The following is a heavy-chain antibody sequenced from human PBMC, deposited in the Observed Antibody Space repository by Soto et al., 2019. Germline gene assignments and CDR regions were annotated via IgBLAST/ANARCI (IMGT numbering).Heavy chain of an antibody. CDR3: ARGVLGSDWYYYFVS. V-gene: IGHV4-59*01. Sequence: SETLSLTCTVSSGSISGYYWGWIRQPPGEGLEWIGYVHYSGNPNYSPSFKSRVTMSVDTSKNRFSLKLNSVTAADTAVYYCARGVLGSDWYYYFVSWGPGTLVTVSS. D-gene: IGHD6-19*01. CDR2: VHYSGNP. CDR1: SGSISGYY. J-gene: IGHJ4*02.